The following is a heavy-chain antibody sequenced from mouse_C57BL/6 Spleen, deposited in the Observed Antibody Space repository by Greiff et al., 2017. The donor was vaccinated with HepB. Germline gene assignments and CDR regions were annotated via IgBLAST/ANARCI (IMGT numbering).Heavy chain of an antibody. V-gene: IGHV1-19*01. CDR1: GYTFTDYY. J-gene: IGHJ4*01. D-gene: IGHD2-1*01. CDR2: INPYNGGT. Sequence: VQLKESGPVLVKPGASVKMSCKASGYTFTDYYMNWVKQSHGKSLEWIGVINPYNGGTSYNQKFKGKATLTVDKSSSTAYMELNSLTSEDSAVYDCARYGNFHYYAMDYWGQGTSVTVSS. CDR3: ARYGNFHYYAMDY.